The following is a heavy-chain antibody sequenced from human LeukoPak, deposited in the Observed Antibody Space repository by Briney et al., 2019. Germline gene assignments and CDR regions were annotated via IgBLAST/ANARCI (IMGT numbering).Heavy chain of an antibody. D-gene: IGHD2-2*01. CDR3: AASSTWGSGWFAP. CDR1: GGSFSDYY. V-gene: IGHV4-34*01. Sequence: SETLSLTCGIYGGSFSDYYWSWIRQPPGKGLEWIGEISHSGSTKYNPSLKSRVIISVDTSKNQFSLKVRSVTAADTAVYYCAASSTWGSGWFAPWGQGTPVTVSS. CDR2: ISHSGST. J-gene: IGHJ5*02.